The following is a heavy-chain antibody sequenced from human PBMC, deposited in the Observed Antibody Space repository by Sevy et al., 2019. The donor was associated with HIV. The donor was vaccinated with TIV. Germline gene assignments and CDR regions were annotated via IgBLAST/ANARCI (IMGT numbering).Heavy chain of an antibody. CDR3: ARAPYYDFWSGQELFFDY. Sequence: ASVKVSCKASGGTFSSYAISWVRQAPGQGLEWMGGIIPIFGTANYAQKFQGRVTITADESTSTAYMELGSLRSEDTAVYYCARAPYYDFWSGQELFFDYWGQGTLVTVSS. V-gene: IGHV1-69*13. CDR2: IIPIFGTA. CDR1: GGTFSSYA. J-gene: IGHJ4*02. D-gene: IGHD3-3*01.